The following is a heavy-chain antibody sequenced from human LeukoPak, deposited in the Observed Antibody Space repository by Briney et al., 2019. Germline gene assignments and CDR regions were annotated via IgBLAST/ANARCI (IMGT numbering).Heavy chain of an antibody. V-gene: IGHV1-18*01. CDR3: ARGIPPRRNYDSNGYYSYYFDY. CDR1: GYTFTNYG. D-gene: IGHD3-22*01. J-gene: IGHJ4*02. Sequence: ASVTVSFKASGYTFTNYGISWVRQAPGQGLEWMGWISGYNGNTKYAQKVQGRVTMSTDTSTSTAYMEVRSLRSDDTAVYYCARGIPPRRNYDSNGYYSYYFDYWGQGTLVTVSS. CDR2: ISGYNGNT.